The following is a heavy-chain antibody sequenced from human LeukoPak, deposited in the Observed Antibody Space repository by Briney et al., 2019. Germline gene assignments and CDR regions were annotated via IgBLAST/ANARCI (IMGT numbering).Heavy chain of an antibody. D-gene: IGHD2/OR15-2a*01. CDR3: ASRYRTTWGFDY. J-gene: IGHJ4*02. Sequence: GGSLRLSCAASGFTFSTYWMSWVRQAPGKGLEWVANIKQDGSEKYYVDSVKGRLTISRADAKTSMFLQMNSLRREDTAVYYCASRYRTTWGFDYWGQGTLVTVSS. V-gene: IGHV3-7*01. CDR1: GFTFSTYW. CDR2: IKQDGSEK.